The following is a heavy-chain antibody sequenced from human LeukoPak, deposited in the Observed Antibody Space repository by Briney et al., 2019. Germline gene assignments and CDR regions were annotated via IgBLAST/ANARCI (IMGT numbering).Heavy chain of an antibody. V-gene: IGHV3-20*04. Sequence: PGGSLRLSCAASGCTFDDYGMSWVRQAPGKGLEWVSGINWNGGSTGYADSVKGRFTISRDNAKNSLYLQMNSLRAEDTALYYCARDVVVTAISYYYYYYMDVWGKGTTVTVSS. CDR2: INWNGGST. CDR3: ARDVVVTAISYYYYYYMDV. CDR1: GCTFDDYG. J-gene: IGHJ6*03. D-gene: IGHD2-21*02.